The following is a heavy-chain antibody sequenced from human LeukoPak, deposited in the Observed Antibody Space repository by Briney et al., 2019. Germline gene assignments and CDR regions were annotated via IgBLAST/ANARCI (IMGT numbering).Heavy chain of an antibody. CDR3: AKGGVVAAKFGDYFDY. CDR1: GFTFSSYE. V-gene: IGHV3-48*03. CDR2: ISSSGSTI. D-gene: IGHD2-15*01. Sequence: GGSLRLSCAASGFTFSSYEMNWVRQAPGKGLEWVSYISSSGSTIYYADSVKGRFTISRDNSKNTLYLQMNSLRAEDTAVYYCAKGGVVAAKFGDYFDYWGQGTLVTVSS. J-gene: IGHJ4*02.